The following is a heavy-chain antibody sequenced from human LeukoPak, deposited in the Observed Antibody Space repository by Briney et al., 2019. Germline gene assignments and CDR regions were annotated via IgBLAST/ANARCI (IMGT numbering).Heavy chain of an antibody. CDR3: ARDFPPGSGSYYGFDY. CDR1: GDSVSSNSAA. V-gene: IGHV6-1*01. D-gene: IGHD3-10*01. Sequence: SQTLSLTCAISGDSVSSNSAAWNWIRQSPSRGLEWLGRTYYRSKWYNDYAVSVKSRITINPGTFKNQFSLQLNSVTPEDTAVYYCARDFPPGSGSYYGFDYWGQGTLVTVSS. CDR2: TYYRSKWYN. J-gene: IGHJ4*02.